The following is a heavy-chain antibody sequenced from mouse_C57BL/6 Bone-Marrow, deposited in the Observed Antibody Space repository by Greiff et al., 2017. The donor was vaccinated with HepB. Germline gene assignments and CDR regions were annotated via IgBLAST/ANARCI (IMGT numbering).Heavy chain of an antibody. V-gene: IGHV1-61*01. CDR2: IYPSDSET. D-gene: IGHD1-1*01. CDR3: ARDYGSSYMNY. Sequence: QVQLQQPGAELVRPGSSVKLSCKASGYTFTSYCMDWVKQRPGQGLEWIGNIYPSDSETHYNQKFKDKATLTVDKSSSTAYMQLSSLTSEDSAVYYCARDYGSSYMNYWGQGTTLTVSS. CDR1: GYTFTSYC. J-gene: IGHJ2*01.